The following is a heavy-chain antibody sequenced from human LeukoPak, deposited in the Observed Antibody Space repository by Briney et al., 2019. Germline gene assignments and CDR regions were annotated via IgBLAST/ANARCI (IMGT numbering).Heavy chain of an antibody. J-gene: IGHJ4*02. Sequence: GGSLRLSCGASGFTFNSYWMSWLRQAPGKGLEWVANIKQDESEKHYVDSVKGRFTVSRDNAEKLVYLHMSSLRAEDTAMYYCAREGDSSGSLGDYWGQGILVTVSS. CDR3: AREGDSSGSLGDY. V-gene: IGHV3-7*03. CDR1: GFTFNSYW. D-gene: IGHD6-19*01. CDR2: IKQDESEK.